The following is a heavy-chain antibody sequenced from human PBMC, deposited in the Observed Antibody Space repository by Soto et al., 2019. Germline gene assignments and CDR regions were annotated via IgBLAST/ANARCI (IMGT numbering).Heavy chain of an antibody. D-gene: IGHD1-26*01. V-gene: IGHV4-39*01. CDR1: GGFVSSSSYY. CDR2: IYYSGST. CDR3: AKYPLRAETGDYYGMDV. Sequence: SETLSLTCTVSGGFVSSSSYYWAWIRQSPGKGLEWIGSIYYSGSTYYNPSLKSRVTISVDTSKNQFSLKLSSVTAADAAVYYCAKYPLRAETGDYYGMDVWGQGTTVTVSS. J-gene: IGHJ6*02.